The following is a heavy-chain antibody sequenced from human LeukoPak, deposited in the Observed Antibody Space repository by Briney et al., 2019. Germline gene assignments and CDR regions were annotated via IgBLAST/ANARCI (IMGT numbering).Heavy chain of an antibody. J-gene: IGHJ4*02. V-gene: IGHV3-30*18. CDR2: ISYDGSNK. CDR3: AKDRSGDGYGDFDY. CDR1: GFTFSSYG. Sequence: GRSLRLSCAASGFTFSSYGMHWVRQAPGKGLEWVAVISYDGSNKYYADSVKGRFTISRDNSKNTLYLQMNSLRAEDTAVYYCAKDRSGDGYGDFDYWGQGTLVTVFS. D-gene: IGHD5-18*01.